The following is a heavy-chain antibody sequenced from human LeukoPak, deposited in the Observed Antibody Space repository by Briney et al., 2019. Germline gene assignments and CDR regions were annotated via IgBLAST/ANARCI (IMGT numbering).Heavy chain of an antibody. Sequence: ASVKVSCKASGYTFTGYYIHWVRQAPGQGLEWMAWINPDSGDSYSAPKFQGRVTMTRDTSNNTASMEVSWLTSDDTAVYYCATGVATAFTYWGQGTLVTVSS. CDR3: ATGVATAFTY. J-gene: IGHJ4*02. CDR2: INPDSGDS. V-gene: IGHV1-2*02. D-gene: IGHD3-3*01. CDR1: GYTFTGYY.